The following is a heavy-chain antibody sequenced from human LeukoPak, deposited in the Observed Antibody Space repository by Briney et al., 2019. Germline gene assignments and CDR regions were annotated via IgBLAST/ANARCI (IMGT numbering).Heavy chain of an antibody. D-gene: IGHD2-8*01. Sequence: SETLSLXCTVSGGSISSYYWSWIRQPAGKGLEWIGRIYTSGSTNYNPSLKSRVTMSVDTSKNQFSLKLSSVTAADTAVYYCARDRIGYCTNGVCYTSSSSSWYWFDPWGQGTLVTVSS. J-gene: IGHJ5*02. CDR2: IYTSGST. V-gene: IGHV4-4*07. CDR3: ARDRIGYCTNGVCYTSSSSSWYWFDP. CDR1: GGSISSYY.